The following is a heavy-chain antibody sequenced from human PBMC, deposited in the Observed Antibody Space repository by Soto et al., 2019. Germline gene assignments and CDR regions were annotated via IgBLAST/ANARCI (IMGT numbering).Heavy chain of an antibody. D-gene: IGHD6-6*01. CDR1: GGTFSSYA. CDR2: IIPIFGTA. V-gene: IGHV1-69*13. Sequence: SVKVSCKASGGTFSSYAISWVRQAPGQGLEWMGGIIPIFGTANYAQKFQGRVTITADESTSTAYMELSSLRSEDTAVYYCARDLYSSSRAAYYYGMDVWGQGTTVTVSS. J-gene: IGHJ6*02. CDR3: ARDLYSSSRAAYYYGMDV.